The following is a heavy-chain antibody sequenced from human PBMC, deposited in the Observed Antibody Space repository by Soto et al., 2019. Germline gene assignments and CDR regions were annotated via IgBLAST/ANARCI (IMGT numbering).Heavy chain of an antibody. D-gene: IGHD6-13*01. Sequence: ASVKVSCKASGYTFTSYGISWVRQAPGQGLEWMGWISAYNGNTNYAQKLQGRVTMTTDTSTSTAYMELRSPRSDDTAVYYCARDEADIAAAASVDYWGQGTLVTVSS. CDR3: ARDEADIAAAASVDY. CDR2: ISAYNGNT. V-gene: IGHV1-18*04. CDR1: GYTFTSYG. J-gene: IGHJ4*02.